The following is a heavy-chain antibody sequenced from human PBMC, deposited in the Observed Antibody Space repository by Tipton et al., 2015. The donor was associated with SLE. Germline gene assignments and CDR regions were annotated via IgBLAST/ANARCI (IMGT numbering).Heavy chain of an antibody. V-gene: IGHV3-9*01. J-gene: IGHJ1*01. CDR2: ISWNRDKK. CDR3: VKDMASTVAGYFQN. Sequence: QLVQSGGGLVQPGRSLRLACAASGFTFDDYGMHWVRQPPGKGLEWVSGISWNRDKKAYAESVKGRFTISRDNAKSSLYLQMNNLRAEDTALYYCVKDMASTVAGYFQNWGQGALVIVSS. CDR1: GFTFDDYG. D-gene: IGHD3-10*01.